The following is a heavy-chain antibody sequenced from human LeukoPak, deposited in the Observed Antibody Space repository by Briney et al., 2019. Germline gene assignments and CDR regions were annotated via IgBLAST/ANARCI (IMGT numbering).Heavy chain of an antibody. J-gene: IGHJ3*02. CDR3: ARGYSRAAFDI. CDR1: GFTFRNYH. V-gene: IGHV3-48*01. CDR2: ISSTGGTI. Sequence: PGGSLRLSCVASGFTFRNYHMNWVRQAPGKGLEWVSFISSTGGTIYYADSVKGRFTVSRDNAKNSLFLQMNSLRAEDTALYYCARGYSRAAFDIWGQGTMVTVSS. D-gene: IGHD2-15*01.